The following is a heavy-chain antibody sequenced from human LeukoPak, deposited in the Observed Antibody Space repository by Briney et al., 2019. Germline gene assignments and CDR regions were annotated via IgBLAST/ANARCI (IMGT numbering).Heavy chain of an antibody. CDR2: ITSRTNGGTT. Sequence: GGSLRLSCAASGFTFSNAWMSWVRQAPGKGLEWVGLITSRTNGGTTDYAAPVKGRFTISRDDSRNTLYLQMGSLRAEDMAVYYCARARGFDILTGCDYWGQGTLVTVSS. D-gene: IGHD3-9*01. CDR3: ARARGFDILTGCDY. CDR1: GFTFSNAW. J-gene: IGHJ4*02. V-gene: IGHV3-15*01.